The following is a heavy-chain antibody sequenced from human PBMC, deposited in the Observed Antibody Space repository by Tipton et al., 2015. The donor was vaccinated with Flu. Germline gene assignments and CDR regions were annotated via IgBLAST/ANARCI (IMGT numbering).Heavy chain of an antibody. CDR2: IIPLFHTT. J-gene: IGHJ6*02. V-gene: IGHV1-69*01. CDR3: ARDHGYTYATYSYYYYGMDV. CDR1: GVTFSNYA. Sequence: QLVQSGAEVMKPGSSVKVSCKASGVTFSNYAVSWVRQAPGQGLEWMGGIIPLFHTTKYAQKFQGRVTITADESTSTVYMELSSLRSEDTAVYYCARDHGYTYATYSYYYYGMDVWGQGTSVTVSS. D-gene: IGHD5-18*01.